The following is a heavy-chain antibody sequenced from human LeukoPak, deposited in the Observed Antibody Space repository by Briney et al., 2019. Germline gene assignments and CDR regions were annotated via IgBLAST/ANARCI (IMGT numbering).Heavy chain of an antibody. J-gene: IGHJ6*02. CDR2: MNPNSGHT. Sequence: ASVKVSCKASGYTLTNYDINWVRQATGQGLEWMGWMNPNSGHTGYTQKFQGRVTMTRDTSISTAYMELSSLKSEGTAVYYCVRVQSGSYARYGMDVWGQGTTVTVSS. V-gene: IGHV1-8*01. D-gene: IGHD1-26*01. CDR1: GYTLTNYD. CDR3: VRVQSGSYARYGMDV.